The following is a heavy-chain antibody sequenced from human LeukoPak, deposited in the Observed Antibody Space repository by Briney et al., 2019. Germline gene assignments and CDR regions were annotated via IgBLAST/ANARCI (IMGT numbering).Heavy chain of an antibody. J-gene: IGHJ4*02. CDR3: ARVTGRFGELLPDY. D-gene: IGHD3-10*01. CDR2: IYYSGST. V-gene: IGHV4-39*07. CDR1: GGSISSSSYY. Sequence: SETLSLTCTASGGSISSSSYYWGWIRQPPGKGLEWIGSIYYSGSTYYNPSLKSRVTMSVDTSKNQFSLKLSSVTAADTAVYYCARVTGRFGELLPDYWGQGTLVTVSS.